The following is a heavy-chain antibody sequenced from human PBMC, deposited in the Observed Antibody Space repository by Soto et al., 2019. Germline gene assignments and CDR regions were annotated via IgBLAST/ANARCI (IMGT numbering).Heavy chain of an antibody. CDR2: IIPIFGTA. V-gene: IGHV1-69*13. Sequence: SVKVSCKASGGTFCSYAISWVRQAPGQGLEWMGGIIPIFGTANYAQKFQGRVTITADESTSTAYMELSSLRSEDTAVYYCARDPEFTGTTYFDYWGQGTLVTVSS. J-gene: IGHJ4*02. D-gene: IGHD1-7*01. CDR1: GGTFCSYA. CDR3: ARDPEFTGTTYFDY.